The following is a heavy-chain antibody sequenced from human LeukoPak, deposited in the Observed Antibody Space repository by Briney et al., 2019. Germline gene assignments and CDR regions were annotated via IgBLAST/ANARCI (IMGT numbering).Heavy chain of an antibody. CDR2: ISSGSEK. CDR1: GFTFSIFP. Sequence: QPGRSLRLSCEASGFTFSIFPMHWVRQAPGKGLEWVALISSGSEKYYADSVKGRFTISRDNSKNMLYLQMNSLRADDTAVYYCARDLELSVVYYFDSWGQGTLVIVSS. J-gene: IGHJ4*02. V-gene: IGHV3-30*04. D-gene: IGHD3-3*01. CDR3: ARDLELSVVYYFDS.